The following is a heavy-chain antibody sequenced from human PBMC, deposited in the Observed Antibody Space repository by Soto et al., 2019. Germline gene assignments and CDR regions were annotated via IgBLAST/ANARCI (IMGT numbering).Heavy chain of an antibody. V-gene: IGHV1-18*01. CDR1: GYTFSNYG. J-gene: IGHJ4*02. CDR3: ARDSPPVDY. Sequence: QVQLVQSGAEVKKPGASVKVSCKASGYTFSNYGISWVRQAPGQGLEGMGWISAYNGNTKYAQKLQGRVTMTTDTSKSTAYMELRSLSSDDTAVYYCARDSPPVDYWGQGTLVTVSS. CDR2: ISAYNGNT.